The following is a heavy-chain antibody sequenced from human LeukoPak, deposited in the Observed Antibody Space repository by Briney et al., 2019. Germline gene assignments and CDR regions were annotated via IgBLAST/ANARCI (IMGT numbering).Heavy chain of an antibody. CDR2: ISAYNGNT. J-gene: IGHJ6*03. Sequence: ASVKVSCKASGYTFTSYGISWVRQAPGQGLEWMGWISAYNGNTNYAQKLQGRVTMTTDTSTSTAYMELRSLRSDDTAVYYSARDRAGPYYMDVWGKGTTVTVSS. V-gene: IGHV1-18*01. CDR3: ARDRAGPYYMDV. CDR1: GYTFTSYG.